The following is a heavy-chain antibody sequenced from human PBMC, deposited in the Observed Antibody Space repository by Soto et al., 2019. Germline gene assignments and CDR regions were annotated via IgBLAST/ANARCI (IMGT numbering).Heavy chain of an antibody. CDR2: IYYSGST. CDR3: ARDRYDYGDYVLDY. CDR1: GGSISSYY. D-gene: IGHD4-17*01. Sequence: PSETLSLTCTVSGGSISSYYWSWIRQPPGKGLEWVGYIYYSGSTNYNPSLKSRVTISVDTSKNQFSLKLSSVTAADTAVYYCARDRYDYGDYVLDYWGQGTLVTVSS. J-gene: IGHJ4*02. V-gene: IGHV4-59*01.